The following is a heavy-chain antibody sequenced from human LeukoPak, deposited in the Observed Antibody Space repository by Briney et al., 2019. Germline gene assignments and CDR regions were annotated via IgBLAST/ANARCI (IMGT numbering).Heavy chain of an antibody. D-gene: IGHD6-6*01. CDR3: ARMRPDLDY. CDR2: ISSSGSTI. Sequence: GGCLRLSPEGSVFSFTSYEMNCGPHAPGKGLEWVSYISSSGSTIYYADSVKGRFTISRDNAKNSLYLQMNSLRVEDTAVYYCARMRPDLDYWGQGALVTVSS. V-gene: IGHV3-48*03. J-gene: IGHJ4*02. CDR1: VFSFTSYE.